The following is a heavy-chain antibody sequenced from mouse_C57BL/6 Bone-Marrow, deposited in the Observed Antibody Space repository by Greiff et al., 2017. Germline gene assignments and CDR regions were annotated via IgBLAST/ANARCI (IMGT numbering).Heavy chain of an antibody. V-gene: IGHV5-17*01. CDR2: ISSGSSTI. D-gene: IGHD1-1*01. J-gene: IGHJ2*01. Sequence: EVQVEESGAGLVKPGASLKLSCAASGFTFSDYGMHWVRQAPGKGLEWVAYISSGSSTIYYADTVKGRFTISRDNAKNTLFLQMTSLRSEDTAMYYCARYYYGSSDYWGQGSTLTVSS. CDR1: GFTFSDYG. CDR3: ARYYYGSSDY.